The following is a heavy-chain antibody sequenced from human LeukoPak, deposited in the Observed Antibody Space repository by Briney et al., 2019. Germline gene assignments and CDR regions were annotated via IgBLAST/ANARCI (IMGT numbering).Heavy chain of an antibody. CDR2: IYYTGNT. J-gene: IGHJ6*03. CDR1: GGSISSGGYS. D-gene: IGHD3-3*01. V-gene: IGHV4-30-4*07. CDR3: ARHVGEYDFWSGYYGYYMDV. Sequence: SETLSLTCAVSGGSISSGGYSWSWIRQPPGKAMEFIAYIYYTGNTYYNPSLKSRVTISVDTSKNQFSLKLSSVTAADTAVYYCARHVGEYDFWSGYYGYYMDVWGKGTTVTVSS.